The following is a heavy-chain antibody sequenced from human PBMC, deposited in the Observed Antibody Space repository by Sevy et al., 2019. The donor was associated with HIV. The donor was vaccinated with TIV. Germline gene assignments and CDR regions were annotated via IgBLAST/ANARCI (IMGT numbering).Heavy chain of an antibody. CDR2: IYYSGSI. Sequence: SETLSLTCTVSGGSISSYYWSWIRQPPGKGLEWIGYIYYSGSINYNPSLKSRVTISVDTSKNQFSLKLSSVTAAVTAVYYCAARRGAARTDWFDPWGQGTLVTVSS. J-gene: IGHJ5*02. V-gene: IGHV4-59*01. CDR3: AARRGAARTDWFDP. D-gene: IGHD6-6*01. CDR1: GGSISSYY.